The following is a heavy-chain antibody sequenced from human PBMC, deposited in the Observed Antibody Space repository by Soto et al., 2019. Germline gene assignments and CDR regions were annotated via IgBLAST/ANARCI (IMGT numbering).Heavy chain of an antibody. CDR3: VRARGYYGMDV. CDR1: GFTFSNCW. V-gene: IGHV3-74*01. Sequence: EVQLVESGGGLVQPGGSLRLSCAASGFTFSNCWMHWVRQPPGKGLVWVALISSDGINISYADSVKGRFTISRDNAKNPLYLRMNIVEAEDKSMYYCVRARGYYGMDVWGQGTAVTVSS. CDR2: ISSDGINI. J-gene: IGHJ6*02.